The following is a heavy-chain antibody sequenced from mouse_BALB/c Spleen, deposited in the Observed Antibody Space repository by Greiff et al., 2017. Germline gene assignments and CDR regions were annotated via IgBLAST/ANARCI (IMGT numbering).Heavy chain of an antibody. CDR2: ISSGSSTI. Sequence: VQLKESGGGLVQPGGSRKLSCAASGFTFSSFGMHWVRQAPEKGLEWVAYISSGSSTIYYADTVKGRFTISRDNPKNTLFLQMTSLRSEDTAMYYCARREVRRGYAMDYWGQGTSVTVSS. CDR1: GFTFSSFG. D-gene: IGHD2-14*01. CDR3: ARREVRRGYAMDY. V-gene: IGHV5-17*02. J-gene: IGHJ4*01.